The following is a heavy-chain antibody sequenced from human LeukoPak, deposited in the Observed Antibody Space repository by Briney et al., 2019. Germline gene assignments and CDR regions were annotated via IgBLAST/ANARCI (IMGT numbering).Heavy chain of an antibody. V-gene: IGHV4-34*01. CDR2: INHSGTT. Sequence: SETLSLTCAVYGGSFSGYYWSWIRQPPGKGLEWIGEINHSGTTNYNPSLKSRVTVSVDTSMNQFSLKLSSVTAADTAVYYCARENYYDSSGYSDWGQGTLVTVSS. D-gene: IGHD3-22*01. CDR1: GGSFSGYY. CDR3: ARENYYDSSGYSD. J-gene: IGHJ4*02.